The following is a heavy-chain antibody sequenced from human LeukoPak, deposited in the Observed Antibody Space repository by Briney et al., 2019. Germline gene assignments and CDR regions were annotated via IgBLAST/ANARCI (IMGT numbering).Heavy chain of an antibody. J-gene: IGHJ4*02. V-gene: IGHV3-11*04. CDR2: ITSRGGTI. CDR1: GFTFSDYY. D-gene: IGHD3-10*01. CDR3: ARTMVRGLLYFDY. Sequence: GGSLRLSCAASGFTFSDYYMSWIRQAPGKGLEWVSYITSRGGTIYYADSVKGRFSISRDNAKNSLYLQMNSLRAEDTAVYYCARTMVRGLLYFDYWGQGTLVTVSS.